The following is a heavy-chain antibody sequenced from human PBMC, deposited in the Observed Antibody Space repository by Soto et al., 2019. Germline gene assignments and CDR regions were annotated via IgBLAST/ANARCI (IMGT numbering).Heavy chain of an antibody. D-gene: IGHD3-22*01. V-gene: IGHV1-69*01. J-gene: IGHJ6*02. CDR1: GGTPSNSA. CDR3: ASGHIVMVGSRAYYGMDV. Sequence: QVKLVQSGAEVKKPGSSVRVSCKASGGTPSNSAFSWVRQAPGQGLEWMGGIIPVFGIVKYAQNLEGRVTITADEPTNTAYMELSSLRYENRAVYYCASGHIVMVGSRAYYGMDVWGQGTTVTVSS. CDR2: IIPVFGIV.